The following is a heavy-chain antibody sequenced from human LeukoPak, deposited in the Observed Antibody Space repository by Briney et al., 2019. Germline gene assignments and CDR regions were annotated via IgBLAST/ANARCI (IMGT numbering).Heavy chain of an antibody. CDR3: ARDGDPYDSSGYYIRHKFAGGLSYFDF. J-gene: IGHJ4*02. CDR1: GFTVSSNY. V-gene: IGHV3-53*05. Sequence: HPGGSLRLSCAASGFTVSSNYMSWVRQAPGKGLEWVSVIYSGGSTYYADSVRGRFTISREKSKNTLHLQMNSLRAEDTAVYYCARDGDPYDSSGYYIRHKFAGGLSYFDFWGQGTLVTVSS. CDR2: IYSGGST. D-gene: IGHD3-22*01.